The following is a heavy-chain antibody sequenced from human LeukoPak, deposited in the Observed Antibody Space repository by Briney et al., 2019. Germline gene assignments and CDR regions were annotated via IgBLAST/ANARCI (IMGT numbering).Heavy chain of an antibody. Sequence: SENLSRNCAVSGDSFSSNYWTWIRQPPGKGLEWSGYISYIGSTNYNPSLKSRVTISIDTSKNQFSLKLSSVTAADTAVYYFARDLVTVTKGFDIWGQGTMVSVSS. CDR2: ISYIGST. CDR1: GDSFSSNY. V-gene: IGHV4-59*01. D-gene: IGHD4-17*01. J-gene: IGHJ3*02. CDR3: ARDLVTVTKGFDI.